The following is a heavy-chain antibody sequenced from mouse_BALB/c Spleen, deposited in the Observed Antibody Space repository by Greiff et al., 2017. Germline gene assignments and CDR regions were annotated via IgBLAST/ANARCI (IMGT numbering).Heavy chain of an antibody. V-gene: IGHV1-7*01. J-gene: IGHJ3*01. CDR1: GYTFTSYW. Sequence: VQLQESGAELAKPGASVKMSCKASGYTFTSYWMHWVKQRPGPGLEWIGYINPSTGYTEYNQKFKDKATLTADKSSSTAYMQLSSLTSEDSAVYYCARSCDYDGFAYWGPGTLVTVSA. CDR3: ARSCDYDGFAY. CDR2: INPSTGYT. D-gene: IGHD2-4*01.